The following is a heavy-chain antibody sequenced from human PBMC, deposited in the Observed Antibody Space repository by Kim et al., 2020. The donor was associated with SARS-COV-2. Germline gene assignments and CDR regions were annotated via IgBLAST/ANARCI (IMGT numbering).Heavy chain of an antibody. CDR2: ISAYNGNT. CDR3: ARDRYCSGGSCYWYYYYGMGV. CDR1: GYTFTSYG. Sequence: ASVKVSCKASGYTFTSYGISWVRQAPGQGLEWMGWISAYNGNTNYAQKLQGRVTMTTDTSTSTAYMELRSLRSDDTAVYYCARDRYCSGGSCYWYYYYGMGVWGQGTTVTVSS. J-gene: IGHJ6*02. D-gene: IGHD2-15*01. V-gene: IGHV1-18*01.